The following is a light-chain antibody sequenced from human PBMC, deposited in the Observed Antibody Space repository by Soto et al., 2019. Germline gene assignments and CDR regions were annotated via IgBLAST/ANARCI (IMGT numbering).Light chain of an antibody. V-gene: IGLV1-40*01. J-gene: IGLJ1*01. CDR2: GSD. CDR1: GSNIGAGYG. Sequence: QSGLTQPPSAPGAPGQTVTISCTGSGSNIGAGYGVQWYQQLPGTAPRLLIYGSDDRPSGVPDRFSASVSGNSASLAITGLQTEDEAVYYCQSYDSNLSEVFGPGTKVTVL. CDR3: QSYDSNLSEV.